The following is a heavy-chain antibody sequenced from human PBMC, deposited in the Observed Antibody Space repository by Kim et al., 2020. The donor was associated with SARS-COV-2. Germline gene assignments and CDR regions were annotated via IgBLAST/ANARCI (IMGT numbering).Heavy chain of an antibody. D-gene: IGHD2-8*01. Sequence: YNTSLKSRVTISVDTSKNQFSLKLSSVTAADTAVYYCASMVYGLMLLDYWGQGTLVTVSS. J-gene: IGHJ4*02. V-gene: IGHV4-30-2*04. CDR3: ASMVYGLMLLDY.